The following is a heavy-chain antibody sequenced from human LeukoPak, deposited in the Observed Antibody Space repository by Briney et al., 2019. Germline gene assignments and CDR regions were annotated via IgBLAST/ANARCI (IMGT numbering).Heavy chain of an antibody. J-gene: IGHJ4*02. CDR2: INHSRNT. CDR3: SRGGDYYGSGIPFDY. CDR1: GGSFCGYY. Sequence: SETLSLTCAVYGGSFCGYYWSWIRQPPGKGLEWIGGINHSRNTNYNPSLKSRVTMSVDTSNNQFSLKLTSVTAADTAVYYCSRGGDYYGSGIPFDYWGQGTLVTVSS. V-gene: IGHV4-34*01. D-gene: IGHD3-10*01.